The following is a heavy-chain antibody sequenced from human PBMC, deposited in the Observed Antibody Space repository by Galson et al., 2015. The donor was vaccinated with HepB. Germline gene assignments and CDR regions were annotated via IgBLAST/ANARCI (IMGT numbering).Heavy chain of an antibody. V-gene: IGHV3-30*02. CDR3: AKDLARGFTMVRGVIITNFDY. CDR2: IRYDGSNK. CDR1: GFTFSSYG. D-gene: IGHD3-10*01. J-gene: IGHJ4*02. Sequence: SLRLSCAASGFTFSSYGMHWVRQAPGKGLEWVAFIRYDGSNKYYADSVKGRFTISRDNSKNTLYLQMNSLRAEDTAVYYCAKDLARGFTMVRGVIITNFDYWGQGTLVTVSS.